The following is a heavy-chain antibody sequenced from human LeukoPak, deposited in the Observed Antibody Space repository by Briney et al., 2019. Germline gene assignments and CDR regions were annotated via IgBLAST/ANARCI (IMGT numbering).Heavy chain of an antibody. V-gene: IGHV3-30*03. Sequence: GRSLRLSCAASGFTFSSYGMHWVRQAPGKGLEWVAVISFDGRNIYYADSVKGRFTISRDNSKNTLYLQMNSLRAEDTAVYYCARGFGRYLPPGNDAFDIWGLGTMVTVSS. D-gene: IGHD3-9*01. CDR2: ISFDGRNI. J-gene: IGHJ3*02. CDR3: ARGFGRYLPPGNDAFDI. CDR1: GFTFSSYG.